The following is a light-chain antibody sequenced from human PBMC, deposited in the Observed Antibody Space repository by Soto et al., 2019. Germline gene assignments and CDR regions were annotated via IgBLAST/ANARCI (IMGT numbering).Light chain of an antibody. CDR3: QQYGSSIKT. CDR1: QSVSSNY. CDR2: GAS. Sequence: EIVLTQFPGTLSLSRGERATHSCRASQSVSSNYLAWYQQRPGQPPNLLIFGASNRAPGIPDRFSGSGSGTDFTLTISRLEPEDFAVYYCQQYGSSIKTFGQGTKVYIK. V-gene: IGKV3-20*01. J-gene: IGKJ1*01.